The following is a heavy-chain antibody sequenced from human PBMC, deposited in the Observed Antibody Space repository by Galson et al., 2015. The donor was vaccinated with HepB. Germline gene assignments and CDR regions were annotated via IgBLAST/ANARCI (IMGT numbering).Heavy chain of an antibody. V-gene: IGHV3-48*02. CDR3: ARDYAGHNDDAFDI. D-gene: IGHD3-16*01. CDR1: GFTFSYYG. CDR2: ISSTSSAI. Sequence: SLRLSCAASGFTFSYYGMNWVRQAPGMGLEWVSYISSTSSAIYYADSVKGRFTISRDNAKNSLYLQMNSLRDEDTAVYYCARDYAGHNDDAFDIWGQGTRVTASS. J-gene: IGHJ3*02.